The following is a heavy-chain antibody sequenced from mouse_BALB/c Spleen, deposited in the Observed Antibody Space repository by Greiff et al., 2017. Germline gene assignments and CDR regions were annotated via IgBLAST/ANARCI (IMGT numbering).Heavy chain of an antibody. CDR3: TREGHYGSRYFDY. V-gene: IGHV1-5*01. D-gene: IGHD1-1*01. J-gene: IGHJ2*01. CDR2: IYPGNSDT. Sequence: EVQLVESGTVLARPGASVKMSCKASGYTFTSYWMHWVKQRPGQGLEWIGAIYPGNSDTSYNQKFKGKAKLTAVTSTSTAYMELSSLTNEDSAVYYCTREGHYGSRYFDYWGQGTTLTVSS. CDR1: GYTFTSYW.